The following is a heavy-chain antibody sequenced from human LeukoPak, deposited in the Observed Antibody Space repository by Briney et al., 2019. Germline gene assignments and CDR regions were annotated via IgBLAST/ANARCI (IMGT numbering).Heavy chain of an antibody. D-gene: IGHD5-18*01. CDR3: ARDSYSYGYNWFDP. V-gene: IGHV3-30-3*01. J-gene: IGHJ5*02. CDR1: GFTFSSYA. Sequence: PGRSLRLSCAASGFTFSSYAMHWVRQAPGKGLEGVAVISYDGSNKYYADSGKGRFTISRDNSKNTLYLQMNSLRAEDTAVYYCARDSYSYGYNWFDPWGQGTLVTVSS. CDR2: ISYDGSNK.